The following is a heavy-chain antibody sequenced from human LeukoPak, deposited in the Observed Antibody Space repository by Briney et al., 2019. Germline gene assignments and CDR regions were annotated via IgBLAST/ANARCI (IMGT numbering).Heavy chain of an antibody. D-gene: IGHD3-22*01. Sequence: GGSLRLSCAASGFTFSSYAMSWVRQAPGKGLEWVSGISGGGGSTYYADSVKGRFTISRDNSKNTLFLQMNSLRAEDTAIYYCAKALISGYYYWYFDYWGQGTLVTVSS. CDR1: GFTFSSYA. CDR2: ISGGGGST. J-gene: IGHJ4*02. CDR3: AKALISGYYYWYFDY. V-gene: IGHV3-23*01.